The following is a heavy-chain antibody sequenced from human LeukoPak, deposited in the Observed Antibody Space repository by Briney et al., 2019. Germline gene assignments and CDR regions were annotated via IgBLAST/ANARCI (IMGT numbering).Heavy chain of an antibody. V-gene: IGHV3-30-3*01. Sequence: PGRSLRLSCAASGFTFSSYAMHWVRQAPGKGLEWVAVISYDGSNKYYADSVKGRFTISRDNSKNTLYLQMNSLRAEDTAVYYCARGDSSGYRTLDYWGQGTLVTVSS. CDR2: ISYDGSNK. CDR1: GFTFSSYA. CDR3: ARGDSSGYRTLDY. J-gene: IGHJ4*02. D-gene: IGHD3-22*01.